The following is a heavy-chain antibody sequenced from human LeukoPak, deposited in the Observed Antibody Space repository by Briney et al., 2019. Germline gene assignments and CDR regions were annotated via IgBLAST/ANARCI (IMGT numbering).Heavy chain of an antibody. D-gene: IGHD1-26*01. J-gene: IGHJ4*02. CDR2: IYAGDSDT. V-gene: IGHV5-51*01. Sequence: PGESLKISCKGSGYSFSSYWIGWVRQMPGKGLEWIGNIYAGDSDTRHSPSFQGQVTISADKSINTAYLQWSSLKASDTAMYYCARRRSGTNSDYWGQGTLVTVSS. CDR3: ARRRSGTNSDY. CDR1: GYSFSSYW.